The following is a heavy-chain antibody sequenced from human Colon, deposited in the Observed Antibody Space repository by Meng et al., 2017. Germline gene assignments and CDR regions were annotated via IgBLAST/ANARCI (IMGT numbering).Heavy chain of an antibody. CDR2: NYYSGSP. D-gene: IGHD3-16*02. V-gene: IGHV4-59*08. J-gene: IGHJ4*02. CDR3: ARHQNGGTYPLDY. CDR1: GGSIRTYY. Sequence: QVRLKESGQGLVTPSETLSLTCAVSGGSIRTYYWSWIRQPPGKGLEWIGNNYYSGSPNYNPSLASRVTISVDSSKNQFSLKLSSVTAADTAVYYCARHQNGGTYPLDYWGQGTLVTVSS.